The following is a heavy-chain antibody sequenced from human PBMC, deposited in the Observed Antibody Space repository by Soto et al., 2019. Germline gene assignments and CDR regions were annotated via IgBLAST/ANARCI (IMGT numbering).Heavy chain of an antibody. J-gene: IGHJ4*02. CDR1: GYTFNSYA. CDR3: ARGCSSTSCTRLFNH. D-gene: IGHD2-2*01. CDR2: INAGNGNT. V-gene: IGHV1-3*01. Sequence: ASVKVSCKASGYTFNSYAMHWVRQAPGQRLEWMGWINAGNGNTKYSQKFQGRVTITRDTSASTAYMELSSLRSEDTAVYYCARGCSSTSCTRLFNHWGQGTLVTVSS.